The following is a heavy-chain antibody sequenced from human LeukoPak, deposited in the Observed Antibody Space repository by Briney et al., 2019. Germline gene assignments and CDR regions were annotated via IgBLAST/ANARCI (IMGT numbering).Heavy chain of an antibody. D-gene: IGHD3-22*01. CDR2: IRYDGSNK. CDR3: ARYYYDSSGYLDY. CDR1: GFTFSSYG. Sequence: GGSLRLSCAASGFTFSSYGMHWVRQAPGKGLEWVAFIRYDGSNKYYADSVKGRFTNSRDNSKNTLYLQMNSLRAEDTAVYYCARYYYDSSGYLDYWGQGTLVTVSS. V-gene: IGHV3-30*02. J-gene: IGHJ4*02.